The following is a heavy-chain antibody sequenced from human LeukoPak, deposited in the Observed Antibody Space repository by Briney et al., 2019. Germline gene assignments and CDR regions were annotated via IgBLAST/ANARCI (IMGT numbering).Heavy chain of an antibody. Sequence: PGGSLRLSCAASGFTFSSYSMNWVRQAPGKGLEWVSSISSSSSYIYYADSVKGRFTISRDNAKNPLYLQMNSLRAEDAAVYYCARDVQAGKIDYWGQGTLVTVSS. V-gene: IGHV3-21*04. CDR1: GFTFSSYS. D-gene: IGHD6-19*01. J-gene: IGHJ4*02. CDR3: ARDVQAGKIDY. CDR2: ISSSSSYI.